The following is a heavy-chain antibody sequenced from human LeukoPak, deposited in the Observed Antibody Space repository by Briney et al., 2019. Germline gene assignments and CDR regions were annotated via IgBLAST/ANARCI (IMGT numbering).Heavy chain of an antibody. D-gene: IGHD2-21*02. J-gene: IGHJ3*02. CDR1: GYTFTGYY. CDR2: MNPNSGNT. V-gene: IGHV1-8*03. CDR3: ARIRCGGDCQDDAFDI. Sequence: ASVKVSCKASGYTFTGYYVHWVRQAPEQGLEWMGWMNPNSGNTGYAQKFQGRVTITRNTSISTAYMELSSLRSEDTAVYYCARIRCGGDCQDDAFDIWGQGTMVTVSS.